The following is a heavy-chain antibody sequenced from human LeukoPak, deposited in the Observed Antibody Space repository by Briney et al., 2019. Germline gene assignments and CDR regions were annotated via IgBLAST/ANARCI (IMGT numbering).Heavy chain of an antibody. CDR2: IYYSGCT. J-gene: IGHJ4*02. D-gene: IGHD6-6*01. CDR1: GGSISSSSYY. CDR3: ARQATYSSSPFDY. V-gene: IGHV4-39*01. Sequence: SETLSLTCTVSGGSISSSSYYWGWIRQPPGKGLEWIGNIYYSGCTYYNPSLKSRVTISVDTSKNQFSLKLSFVTAADTAVYYCARQATYSSSPFDYWGQGTLVTVSS.